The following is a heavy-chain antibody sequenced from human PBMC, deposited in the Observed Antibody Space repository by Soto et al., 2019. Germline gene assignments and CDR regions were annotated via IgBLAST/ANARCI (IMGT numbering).Heavy chain of an antibody. CDR3: ARDPAYYYGSGRSFDY. Sequence: GGSLRLSCAASGFTFSSYWMHWVRQAPGKGLVWVSRINSDGSSTSYADSVKGRSTISRDNAKNTLYLQMNSLRAEDTAVYYCARDPAYYYGSGRSFDYWGQGTLVTVSS. J-gene: IGHJ4*02. CDR1: GFTFSSYW. D-gene: IGHD3-10*01. V-gene: IGHV3-74*01. CDR2: INSDGSST.